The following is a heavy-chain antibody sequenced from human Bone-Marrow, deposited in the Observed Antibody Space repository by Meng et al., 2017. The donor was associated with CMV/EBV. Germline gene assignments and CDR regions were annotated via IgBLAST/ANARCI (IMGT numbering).Heavy chain of an antibody. J-gene: IGHJ3*02. CDR1: GGTFSTYV. V-gene: IGHV1-2*02. CDR3: ARDVLYVTNAHGFDI. Sequence: ASVKVSCKASGGTFSTYVMSWVRQAPGQGLEWMGWISPNSGGTNYAQKFQGRVTMTRDTSISTVYMELSRLRSDDSAVYYCARDVLYVTNAHGFDIWGQGTRVTVSS. CDR2: ISPNSGGT. D-gene: IGHD2-8*01.